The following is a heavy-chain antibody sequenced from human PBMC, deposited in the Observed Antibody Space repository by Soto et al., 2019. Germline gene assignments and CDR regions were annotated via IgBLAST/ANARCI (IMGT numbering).Heavy chain of an antibody. CDR2: IYYSGST. D-gene: IGHD1-26*01. CDR3: AREAGGSGSSQGGY. CDR1: GGSISSGGYY. Sequence: QVQLQESGPGLVKPSQTLSLTCTVSGGSISSGGYYWSWIRQHPGKGLDWIGYIYYSGSTYYNPSHKSRFTISADTSKNQFSLKMTSVTAADTAVYYCAREAGGSGSSQGGYWGQGTLVTVSS. V-gene: IGHV4-31*03. J-gene: IGHJ4*02.